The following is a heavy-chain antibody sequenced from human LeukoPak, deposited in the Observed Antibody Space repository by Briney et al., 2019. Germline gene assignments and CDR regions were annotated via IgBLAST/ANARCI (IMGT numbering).Heavy chain of an antibody. D-gene: IGHD1-26*01. CDR2: IYHSGST. CDR1: GYSISSGYY. V-gene: IGHV4-38-2*02. CDR3: ARDGGSYNYFDY. Sequence: SETLSLTCTVSGYSISSGYYRGWIRQPPGKGLEWIGSIYHSGSTYYNPSLKSRVTISVDTSKNQFSLKLSSVTAADTAVYYCARDGGSYNYFDYWGQGTLVTVSS. J-gene: IGHJ4*02.